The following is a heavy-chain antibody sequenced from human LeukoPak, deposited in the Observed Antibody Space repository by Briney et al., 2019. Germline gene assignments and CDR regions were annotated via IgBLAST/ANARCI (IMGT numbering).Heavy chain of an antibody. D-gene: IGHD2-15*01. Sequence: PGGSLRLSCAASGFTFSSYSMNWVRQAPGKGLEWVSSISRSSSYIYYADSVKGRFTISRDNAKNSLYLQMNSLRAEDTAVYYCARGVVVAATNVGYYWGQGTLVTVSS. CDR1: GFTFSSYS. J-gene: IGHJ4*02. CDR3: ARGVVVAATNVGYY. CDR2: ISRSSSYI. V-gene: IGHV3-21*01.